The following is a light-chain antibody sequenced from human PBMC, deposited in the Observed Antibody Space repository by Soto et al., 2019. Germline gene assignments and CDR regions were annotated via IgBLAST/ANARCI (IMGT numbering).Light chain of an antibody. V-gene: IGKV1-27*01. CDR1: QAIGNY. CDR2: AAS. CDR3: QEYFSAPWT. Sequence: DIQMTQSPSSLSASVGDRVTITCRASQAIGNYLAWYQQKPGRVPDVLIYAASTLQSGVPSRFTGGGAGTDFTLTISGLQPEDVATYFCQEYFSAPWTFGQGTKVE. J-gene: IGKJ1*01.